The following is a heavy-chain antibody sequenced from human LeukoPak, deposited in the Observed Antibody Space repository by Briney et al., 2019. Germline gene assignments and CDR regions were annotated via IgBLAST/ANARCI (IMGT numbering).Heavy chain of an antibody. D-gene: IGHD3-22*01. CDR3: AKGRSYDSSGFVDY. J-gene: IGHJ4*02. CDR1: GFAFDDYA. V-gene: IGHV3-9*01. CDR2: SSWNSGSI. Sequence: GGSLRLSCAASGFAFDDYAMHWVRQAPGKGLEWVSGSSWNSGSIGYADSVKGRFTLSRDNAKNSLYLQMNSLRAEDTALYYCAKGRSYDSSGFVDYWGQGTLVTVSS.